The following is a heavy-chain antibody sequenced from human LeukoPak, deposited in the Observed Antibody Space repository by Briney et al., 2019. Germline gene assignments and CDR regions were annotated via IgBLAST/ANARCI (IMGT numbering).Heavy chain of an antibody. D-gene: IGHD5-24*01. V-gene: IGHV1-2*02. Sequence: ASVKVSCKASGYTCTGYYMHWVRQAPGQGLELMGWINPNSGGTNYAQKFQGRVTMTRDTSISTAYMELSRLRSDDTAVYYCARDHGYNGTDFDYWGQGTLVTVSS. J-gene: IGHJ4*02. CDR1: GYTCTGYY. CDR2: INPNSGGT. CDR3: ARDHGYNGTDFDY.